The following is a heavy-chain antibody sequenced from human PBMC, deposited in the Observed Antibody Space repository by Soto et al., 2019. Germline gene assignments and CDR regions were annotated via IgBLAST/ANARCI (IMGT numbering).Heavy chain of an antibody. Sequence: GGSLRLSCAASGFTFSSYSMNWVRQAPGKGLEWISYISSTSRTIYYADSVRGRLTISRDNAKNSLYLQVNNLRAADTAVYYCARDYGDYGWVWFDPWGQGTLVTVSS. CDR3: ARDYGDYGWVWFDP. V-gene: IGHV3-48*01. J-gene: IGHJ5*02. CDR1: GFTFSSYS. D-gene: IGHD4-17*01. CDR2: ISSTSRTI.